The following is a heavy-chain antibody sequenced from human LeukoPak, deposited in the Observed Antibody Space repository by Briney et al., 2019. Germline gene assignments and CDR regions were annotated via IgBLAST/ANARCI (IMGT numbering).Heavy chain of an antibody. V-gene: IGHV4-59*08. J-gene: IGHJ4*02. CDR1: GGSISSYY. Sequence: SETLSLTCTVSGGSISSYYWSWIRQPPGKGLEWIGYIYYSESTNYNPSLKSRVTISVDTSKNQFSLKLSSVTAADTAVYYCARRYYYDGLYYFDYWGQGTLVTVSS. CDR2: IYYSEST. CDR3: ARRYYYDGLYYFDY. D-gene: IGHD3-22*01.